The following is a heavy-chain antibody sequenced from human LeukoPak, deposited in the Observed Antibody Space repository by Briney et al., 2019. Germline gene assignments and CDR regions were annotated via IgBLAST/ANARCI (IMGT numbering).Heavy chain of an antibody. CDR1: GGSISSSSYY. D-gene: IGHD2-15*01. J-gene: IGHJ4*02. CDR3: ARGMGGIGY. V-gene: IGHV4-39*07. CDR2: IYYSGST. Sequence: SETLSLTCTVSGGSISSSSYYWGWIRQPPGKGLEWIGSIYYSGSTYYNPSLKSRVTISVDTSKNQFSLKLSSVTAADTAVYYCARGMGGIGYWGQGTLVTVSS.